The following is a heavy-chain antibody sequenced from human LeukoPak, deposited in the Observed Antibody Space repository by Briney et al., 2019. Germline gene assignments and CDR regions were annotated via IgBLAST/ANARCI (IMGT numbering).Heavy chain of an antibody. CDR2: TSGDSKVI. CDR1: GFTFKSHN. CDR3: ARVIPAATVGSYYYGMDV. J-gene: IGHJ6*02. Sequence: GGSLRLSCVASGFTFKSHNMNWVRQAPGKGLEWVSFTSGDSKVIYYADSVKGRFTISRDNAKNSLYLQMNSLRADDTAVYYCARVIPAATVGSYYYGMDVWGHGTTVTVSS. D-gene: IGHD2-2*01. V-gene: IGHV3-48*01.